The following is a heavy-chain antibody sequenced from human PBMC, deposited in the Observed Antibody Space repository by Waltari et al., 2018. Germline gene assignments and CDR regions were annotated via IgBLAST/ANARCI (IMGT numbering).Heavy chain of an antibody. V-gene: IGHV3-23*01. CDR2: IIGSGGIK. D-gene: IGHD6-19*01. J-gene: IGHJ3*02. CDR3: VKEVIALADNAFDM. CDR1: GFTFSSYA. Sequence: EVRLLESGGGLVQPGGSLRLSCAASGFTFSSYARSWVRQDPGKGLRWVSGIIGSGGIKYYPDSVKGRFTISRDNSKNTLYLRMNNLRAEDTAVYYCVKEVIALADNAFDMWGQGTKVTVSS.